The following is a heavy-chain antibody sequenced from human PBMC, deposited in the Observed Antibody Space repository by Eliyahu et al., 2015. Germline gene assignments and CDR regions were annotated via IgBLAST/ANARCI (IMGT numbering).Heavy chain of an antibody. D-gene: IGHD3-3*01. CDR2: IIPIFGTA. V-gene: IGHV1-69*01. Sequence: QVQLVQSGAEVXKPGSSVXVXXKASXGTFSSXAISWVRQAPGQGLEWMGGIIPIFGTANYAQKFQGRVTITADESTSTAYMELSSLRSEDTAVYYCARVRVEGAFDIWGQGTMVTVSS. CDR1: XGTFSSXA. CDR3: ARVRVEGAFDI. J-gene: IGHJ3*02.